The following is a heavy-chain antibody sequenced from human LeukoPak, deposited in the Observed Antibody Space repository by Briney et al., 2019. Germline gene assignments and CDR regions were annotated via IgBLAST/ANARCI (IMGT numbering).Heavy chain of an antibody. J-gene: IGHJ4*02. D-gene: IGHD3-16*01. CDR1: GLTFSGSE. CDR2: IRDDGSTT. V-gene: IGHV3-48*03. Sequence: PGGSLRLSCVGSGLTFSGSELNWVRQPPGKGLEWVSYIRDDGSTTTYADSVKGRFVISRDNTKNSLYLQMNSLRGEDTAIYYCARRFRDWGQGTLVTVSS. CDR3: ARRFRD.